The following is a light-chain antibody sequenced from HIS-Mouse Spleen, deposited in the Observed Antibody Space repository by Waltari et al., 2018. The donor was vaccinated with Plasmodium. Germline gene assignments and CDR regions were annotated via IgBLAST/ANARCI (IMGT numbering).Light chain of an antibody. Sequence: SDELTQPPSVSVSPGQTARITCSGDPLPKKSAYWYQQKSGQAPVLVIYEDSKRPSGIPERFSGSSSGTMATLTISGAQVEDEADYYCYSTDSSGNHRVFGGGTKLTVL. J-gene: IGLJ3*02. V-gene: IGLV3-10*01. CDR2: EDS. CDR3: YSTDSSGNHRV. CDR1: PLPKKS.